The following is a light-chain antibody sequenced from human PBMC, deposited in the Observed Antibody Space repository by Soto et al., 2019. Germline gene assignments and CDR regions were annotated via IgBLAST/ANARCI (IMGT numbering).Light chain of an antibody. CDR2: GNS. Sequence: QSVLTQPPSVSGAPGQRVPISSTGSSSNIGAGYDVHWYQQLPGTAPKLLIYGNSNRPSGVPDRFSGSKSGTSASLAITGLQAEDEADYYCQSYDSSLSGSVFGGGTKLTVL. CDR3: QSYDSSLSGSV. J-gene: IGLJ3*02. CDR1: SSNIGAGYD. V-gene: IGLV1-40*01.